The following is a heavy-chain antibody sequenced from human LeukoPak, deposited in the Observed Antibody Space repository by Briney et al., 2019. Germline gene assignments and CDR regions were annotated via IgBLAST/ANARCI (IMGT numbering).Heavy chain of an antibody. V-gene: IGHV4-59*01. J-gene: IGHJ4*02. D-gene: IGHD3-10*01. CDR1: RGSISSYY. CDR3: ASLGGSGSWNFGY. CDR2: IYYDGST. Sequence: SETLSLTCAVSRGSISSYYWSWIRQSPGKGLGWIGYIYYDGSTNYNPSLKSRATISLDTSKNQFSLRLSSVTAADTAVYYCASLGGSGSWNFGYWGQGALVTVPS.